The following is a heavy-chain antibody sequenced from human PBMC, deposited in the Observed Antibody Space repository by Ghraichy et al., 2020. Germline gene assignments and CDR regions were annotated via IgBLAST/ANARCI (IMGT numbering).Heavy chain of an antibody. J-gene: IGHJ4*02. V-gene: IGHV2-70*04. CDR1: GFSLSTSGMR. D-gene: IGHD3-22*01. Sequence: SGPTLVKPTQTLTLTCTFSGFSLSTSGMRVSWIRQHPGKALEWLASIDWDDDKFYSTSLKTRLTISKDTSKNQVVLTMTNMDPVDTATYYCARMGPDDSSGYYPTYYFDYWGQGTLVTVSS. CDR3: ARMGPDDSSGYYPTYYFDY. CDR2: IDWDDDK.